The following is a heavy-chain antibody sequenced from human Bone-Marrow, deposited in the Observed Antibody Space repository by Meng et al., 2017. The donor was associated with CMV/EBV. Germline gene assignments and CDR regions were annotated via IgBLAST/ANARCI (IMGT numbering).Heavy chain of an antibody. D-gene: IGHD6-13*01. CDR1: GYSFTSYW. J-gene: IGHJ3*02. Sequence: KVSCKGSGYSFTSYWIGWVRQMPGKGLEWMGIIYPGDSDTRYSPSFQGQVTISADKSISTAYLQWSSLKASDTAMYYCARPGYSSSWTDAFDIWGQGTMVTVSS. CDR2: IYPGDSDT. V-gene: IGHV5-51*01. CDR3: ARPGYSSSWTDAFDI.